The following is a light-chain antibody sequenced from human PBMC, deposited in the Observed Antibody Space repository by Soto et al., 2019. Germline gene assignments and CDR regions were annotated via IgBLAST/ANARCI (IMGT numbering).Light chain of an antibody. J-gene: IGLJ2*01. CDR1: ASDIGGYDF. Sequence: QSALTQPASVSGSPGQSITISCAGSASDIGGYDFVSWYQQHPGKAPQLLIYEVHKRPSGVSDRFSGSKSGTSASLTISGLQADDEGLYFCSSYTTRNTLGLFGGGTKLTVL. CDR3: SSYTTRNTLGL. CDR2: EVH. V-gene: IGLV2-14*01.